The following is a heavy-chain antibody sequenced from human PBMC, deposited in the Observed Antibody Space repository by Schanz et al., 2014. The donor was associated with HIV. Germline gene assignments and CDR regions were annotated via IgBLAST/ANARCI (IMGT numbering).Heavy chain of an antibody. CDR2: IKQDGSEK. CDR3: ARDSGPGSY. V-gene: IGHV3-7*01. D-gene: IGHD3-10*01. J-gene: IGHJ4*02. Sequence: EVHLEESGGGLVQPGGSLRLSCVGSGFIIDNYWMSWVRQAPGSGLEWVANIKQDGSEKHYVASVKGRFTISRDNAKNSLYLQMSSLRADDTAVYYCARDSGPGSYWGQGTLVTVSS. CDR1: GFIIDNYW.